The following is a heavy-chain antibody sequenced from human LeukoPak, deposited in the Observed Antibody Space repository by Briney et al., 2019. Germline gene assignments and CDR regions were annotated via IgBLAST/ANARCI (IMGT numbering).Heavy chain of an antibody. V-gene: IGHV3-30*02. CDR1: GFTFSSYG. Sequence: PGGSLRLSYAASGFTFSSYGMHWVRQAPGKGLEWVAFIRYDGSNKYYADSVKGRFTISRDNSKNTLYLQMNSLRAEDTAVYYCAKGRGYHYYYYGMDVWGQGTTVTVSS. CDR2: IRYDGSNK. J-gene: IGHJ6*02. CDR3: AKGRGYHYYYYGMDV. D-gene: IGHD5-12*01.